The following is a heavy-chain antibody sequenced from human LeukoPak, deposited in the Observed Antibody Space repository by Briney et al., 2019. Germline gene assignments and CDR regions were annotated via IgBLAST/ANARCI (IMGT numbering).Heavy chain of an antibody. CDR2: ISDTGSI. Sequence: SETLSLTCTVSGGSISSYYWSWIRQPPGKGLEWIAYISDTGSINYNTSLKSRVTISLETSKNQFSLKLSSVTAADTAVYYCAGHHPRNTVDFWGQGTLVTVSS. CDR3: AGHHPRNTVDF. CDR1: GGSISSYY. D-gene: IGHD2/OR15-2a*01. J-gene: IGHJ4*02. V-gene: IGHV4-59*08.